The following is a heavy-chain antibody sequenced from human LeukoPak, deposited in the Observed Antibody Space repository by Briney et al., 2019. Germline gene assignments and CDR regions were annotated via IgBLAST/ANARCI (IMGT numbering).Heavy chain of an antibody. Sequence: LRLSCAASGFTFSSYEMNWVRQPPGKGLEWIGEINHSGSTNYNPSLKSRVTISVDTSKNQFSLKLSSVTAADTAVYYCARGGSGSYYNVYYYYMDVWGKGTTVTISS. CDR3: ARGGSGSYYNVYYYYMDV. J-gene: IGHJ6*03. CDR1: GFTFSSYE. V-gene: IGHV4-34*01. D-gene: IGHD3-10*01. CDR2: INHSGST.